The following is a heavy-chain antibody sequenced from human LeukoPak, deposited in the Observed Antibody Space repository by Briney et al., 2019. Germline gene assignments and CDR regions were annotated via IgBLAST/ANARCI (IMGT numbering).Heavy chain of an antibody. Sequence: PSETLSLTCAVSGYSISSGYYWGWIRQPPGKGLEWIGSIYHSGSTYYNPSLKSRVTISVDTSKNQFSLKLSSVTAADTAVYYCARERVGGDYNAFGIWGQGTMVTVSS. CDR1: GYSISSGYY. CDR2: IYHSGST. J-gene: IGHJ3*02. CDR3: ARERVGGDYNAFGI. D-gene: IGHD4-17*01. V-gene: IGHV4-38-2*02.